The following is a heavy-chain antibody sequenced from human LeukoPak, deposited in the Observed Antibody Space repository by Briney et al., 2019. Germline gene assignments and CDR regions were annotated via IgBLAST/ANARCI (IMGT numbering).Heavy chain of an antibody. J-gene: IGHJ5*02. CDR3: AKVLTAAGLDL. CDR1: GGSMSDSIT. CDR2: IHDDGRT. V-gene: IGHV4/OR15-8*01. Sequence: PSETLSLTCSVSGGSMSDSITWGWVRQPPGKGLEWLANIHDDGRTAPNPSLRSRLTISQGRSKNQFSLKVSSVTAADTAFYYCAKVLTAAGLDLWGQGILVTVSS. D-gene: IGHD6-25*01.